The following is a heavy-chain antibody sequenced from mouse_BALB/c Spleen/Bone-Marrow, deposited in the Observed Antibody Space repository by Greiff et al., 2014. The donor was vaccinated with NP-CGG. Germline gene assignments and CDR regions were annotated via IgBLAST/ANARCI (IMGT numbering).Heavy chain of an antibody. D-gene: IGHD1-1*01. J-gene: IGHJ2*01. CDR2: IYPGNSDT. CDR3: TSYGSSLYYFDY. Sequence: SGTVLARPGASVKMSCKASGYTFTSYWMHWVKQRPGQGLEWIGAIYPGNSDTSYNQKFKGKAKLTAVPSTSTAYMELSSLTNEDSAVYYCTSYGSSLYYFDYWGQGTTLTVSS. CDR1: GYTFTSYW. V-gene: IGHV1-5*01.